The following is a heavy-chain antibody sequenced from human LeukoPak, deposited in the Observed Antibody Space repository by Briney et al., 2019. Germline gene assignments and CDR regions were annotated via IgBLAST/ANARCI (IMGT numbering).Heavy chain of an antibody. Sequence: ASVKVSCKASGYTFTGYYMHWVRQAPGQGLEWMGWINPNSGGTNYAQKFQGRVTMTRDTSISTAYMELSRLRSDDTAVYYCASAITMIVVVTEGAFDIWSQGTMVTVSS. CDR3: ASAITMIVVVTEGAFDI. J-gene: IGHJ3*02. CDR1: GYTFTGYY. CDR2: INPNSGGT. V-gene: IGHV1-2*02. D-gene: IGHD3-22*01.